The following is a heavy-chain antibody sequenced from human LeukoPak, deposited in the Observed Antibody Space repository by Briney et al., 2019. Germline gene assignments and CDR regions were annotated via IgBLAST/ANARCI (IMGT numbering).Heavy chain of an antibody. CDR2: IIPIFGTG. CDR3: ATDVPSETVMVSACDM. CDR1: GGTFSTYS. V-gene: IGHV1-69*01. Sequence: ASVKASCKVSGGTFSTYSINWVRQAPGQGLEWMGWIIPIFGTGNPAQKFQDRVTITADAYTRTAFMELSSLRSEDTAVYYCATDVPSETVMVSACDMWGQGTMV. J-gene: IGHJ3*02. D-gene: IGHD5-18*01.